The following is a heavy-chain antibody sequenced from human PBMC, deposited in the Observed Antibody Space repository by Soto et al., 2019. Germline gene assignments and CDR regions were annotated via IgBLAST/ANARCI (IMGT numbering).Heavy chain of an antibody. CDR3: ASEHSYGDYGIDYYYYYGMDV. J-gene: IGHJ6*02. Sequence: QLQLQESGPGLVKPSETLSLTCTVSGGSISSSSYYWGWIRQPPGKGLEWIGSIYYSGSTYYNPSLKSRVTISVDTSKNQFSLKLSSVTAADTAVYYCASEHSYGDYGIDYYYYYGMDVWGQGTTVTVSS. CDR1: GGSISSSSYY. V-gene: IGHV4-39*01. D-gene: IGHD4-17*01. CDR2: IYYSGST.